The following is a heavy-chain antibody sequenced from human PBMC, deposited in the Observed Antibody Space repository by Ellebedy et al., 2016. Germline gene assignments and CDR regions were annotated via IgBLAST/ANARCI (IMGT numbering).Heavy chain of an antibody. CDR1: GYTFTSYG. CDR3: ARVSITMVRGVNGMDV. D-gene: IGHD3-10*01. CDR2: ISAYNGNT. V-gene: IGHV1-18*01. J-gene: IGHJ6*02. Sequence: ASVKVSCXASGYTFTSYGISWVRQAPGQGLEWMGWISAYNGNTNYAQKLQGRVTMTTDTSTSTAYMELRSLRSDDTAVYYCARVSITMVRGVNGMDVWGQGTTVTVSS.